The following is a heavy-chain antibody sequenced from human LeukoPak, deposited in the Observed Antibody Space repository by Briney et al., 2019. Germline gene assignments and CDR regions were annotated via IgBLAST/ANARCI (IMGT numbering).Heavy chain of an antibody. Sequence: GGSLRLSCAASGFTFSSYWMSWVRQAPGKGLEWVANIKPDGSDQYYVDSVKGRLTISRDNAKNSLYLQMNSLRAEDTAVYYCARWSLGDYWGQGTLVTVSS. V-gene: IGHV3-7*01. J-gene: IGHJ4*02. CDR3: ARWSLGDY. CDR2: IKPDGSDQ. D-gene: IGHD1-26*01. CDR1: GFTFSSYW.